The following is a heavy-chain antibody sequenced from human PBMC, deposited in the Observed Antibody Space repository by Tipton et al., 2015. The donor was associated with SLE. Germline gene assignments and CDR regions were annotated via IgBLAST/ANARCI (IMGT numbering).Heavy chain of an antibody. CDR2: IIHSGVT. Sequence: TLSPTCAVSGESFNGYFWTWIRQPPGKGLEWIAEIIHSGVTNYNPSLRRRVTISVDMSKNQVSLKLSSVTAADTAVYYCARVAPTEVFDYWGQGTLVTVSS. J-gene: IGHJ4*02. CDR1: GESFNGYF. V-gene: IGHV4-34*12. CDR3: ARVAPTEVFDY. D-gene: IGHD1-1*01.